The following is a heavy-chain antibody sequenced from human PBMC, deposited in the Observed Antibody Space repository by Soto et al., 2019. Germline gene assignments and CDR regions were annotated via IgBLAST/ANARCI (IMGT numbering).Heavy chain of an antibody. Sequence: PSETLSLTCAVSGGSISSVGYSWSWIRQPPGKGLEWIGYIYHSGSTYYNPSLKSRVTISADLSKNQISLKLTSVTAADTAVYYCARQLVQYYYDSSGYPDYWGQGTQVTVSS. CDR3: ARQLVQYYYDSSGYPDY. J-gene: IGHJ4*02. D-gene: IGHD3-22*01. V-gene: IGHV4-30-2*03. CDR1: GGSISSVGYS. CDR2: IYHSGST.